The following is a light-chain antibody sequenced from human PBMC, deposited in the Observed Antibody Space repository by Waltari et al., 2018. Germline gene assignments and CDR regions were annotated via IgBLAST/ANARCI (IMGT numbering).Light chain of an antibody. J-gene: IGKJ1*01. Sequence: CRTSQSGTRALAWYQHKPGQAPRLLIYGASNRATGIPDRFSGSGSGTDFSLTISSLEPEDFAVYYCQHYLRLPVTFGQGTKVEVK. CDR1: QSGTRA. CDR3: QHYLRLPVT. CDR2: GAS. V-gene: IGKV3-20*01.